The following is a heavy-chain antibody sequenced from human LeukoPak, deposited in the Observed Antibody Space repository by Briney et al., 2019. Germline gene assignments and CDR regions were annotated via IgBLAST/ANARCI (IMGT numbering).Heavy chain of an antibody. CDR3: AGSSMYSSSWCDY. J-gene: IGHJ4*02. D-gene: IGHD6-13*01. CDR1: GGSFSGYY. V-gene: IGHV4-34*01. Sequence: SETLSLTCAVYGGSFSGYYWSWIRQPPGKGLEWIGEINHSGSTNYNPSLKSRVTISVDTSKNQFSLKLSSVTAADTAVYYCAGSSMYSSSWCDYWGQGTLVTVSS. CDR2: INHSGST.